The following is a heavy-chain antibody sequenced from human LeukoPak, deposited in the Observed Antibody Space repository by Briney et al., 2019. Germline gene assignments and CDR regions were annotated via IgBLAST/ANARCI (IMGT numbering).Heavy chain of an antibody. V-gene: IGHV4-38-2*02. CDR3: AREGDSSSVGWFDP. J-gene: IGHJ5*02. D-gene: IGHD6-13*01. Sequence: SETLSLTCTVSGYSISSGYYWGWIRQPPGKGLEWIGSIYHSGSTYYNPSLKSRVTISVDTSRNQFSLRLNSVTAADTAVYYCAREGDSSSVGWFDPWGQGTLVTVSS. CDR2: IYHSGST. CDR1: GYSISSGYY.